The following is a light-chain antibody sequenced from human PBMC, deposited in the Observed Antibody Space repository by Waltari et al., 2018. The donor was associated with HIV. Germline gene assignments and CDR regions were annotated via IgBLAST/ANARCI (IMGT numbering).Light chain of an antibody. CDR1: NIGGKS. Sequence: SYVLAQPPSVSVAPGKPATITCGGDNIGGKSVHWYQQKAGQAPVLVISYDVDRPSGIPERFSGSNTGNTATLTISRVEAGDEADYYCQVWDRSSDHLVFGGGTKLTVL. V-gene: IGLV3-21*04. CDR3: QVWDRSSDHLV. J-gene: IGLJ3*02. CDR2: YDV.